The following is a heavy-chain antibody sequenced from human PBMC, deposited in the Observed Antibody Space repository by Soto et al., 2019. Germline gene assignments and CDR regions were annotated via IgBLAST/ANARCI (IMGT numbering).Heavy chain of an antibody. CDR1: GFTFSDYY. Sequence: QVQLVESGGGLVQTSGSLRLACVASGFTFSDYYMSWVRQAPGKGLEWVSYISSSGNTIYYADSVKGRFTISRDNAKNSVYLQMKSLRAEDTALYFCAKMSSENYYDPVFSWGQGTLVTVSS. V-gene: IGHV3-11*01. D-gene: IGHD3-22*01. CDR3: AKMSSENYYDPVFS. J-gene: IGHJ4*02. CDR2: ISSSGNTI.